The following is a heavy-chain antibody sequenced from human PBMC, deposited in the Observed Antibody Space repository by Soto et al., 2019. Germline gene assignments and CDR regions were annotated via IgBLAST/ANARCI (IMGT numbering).Heavy chain of an antibody. CDR2: IYYSGST. CDR3: ARRQHILTGPSWFDP. D-gene: IGHD3-9*01. J-gene: IGHJ5*02. Sequence: QLQLQESGPGLVKPSETLSLTCTVSGGSISSSSYYWGWIRQPPGKGLEWIGSIYYSGSTYYNPSLKSRVTISVDTSKNQFSLKLSSVTAADTAVYYCARRQHILTGPSWFDPWGQGTLVTVSS. V-gene: IGHV4-39*01. CDR1: GGSISSSSYY.